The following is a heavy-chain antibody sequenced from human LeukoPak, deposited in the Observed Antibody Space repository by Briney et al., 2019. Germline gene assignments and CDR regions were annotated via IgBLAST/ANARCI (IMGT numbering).Heavy chain of an antibody. D-gene: IGHD3-22*01. Sequence: GGSLRLSCAASGFTLRSYSMHWVRKAPGKGLEWVSYFSSTSSTIDYAASVKGRFTNSRDNAKNSLYMQMNSLRDEDTAVYYCARAAPYYYDSSGYSAFDSWGQGTMVTVSA. V-gene: IGHV3-48*02. CDR1: GFTLRSYS. CDR3: ARAAPYYYDSSGYSAFDS. CDR2: FSSTSSTI. J-gene: IGHJ3*02.